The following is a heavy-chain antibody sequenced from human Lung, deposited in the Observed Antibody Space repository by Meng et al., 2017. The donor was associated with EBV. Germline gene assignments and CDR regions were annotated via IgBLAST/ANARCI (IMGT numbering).Heavy chain of an antibody. V-gene: IGHV4-30-4*08. Sequence: QLQGAGPGPGKPAQTLSLTCTVSGGSISSKNDYWSWIRQHPGKGLEWIGYMDYRVSTFYNPSLKSRVTISVDTSKNQFSLKLSSVTAADTAVYFCARGELLWDYWGQGTLVTVSS. J-gene: IGHJ4*02. CDR1: GGSISSKNDY. CDR2: MDYRVST. CDR3: ARGELLWDY. D-gene: IGHD2-2*01.